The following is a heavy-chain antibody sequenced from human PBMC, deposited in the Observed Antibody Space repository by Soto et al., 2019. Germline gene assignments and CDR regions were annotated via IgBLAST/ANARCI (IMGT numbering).Heavy chain of an antibody. V-gene: IGHV3-23*01. J-gene: IGHJ3*02. CDR1: GFSFSSYC. D-gene: IGHD5-18*01. CDR2: MSATGGST. Sequence: EVQLLESGGDLIQPGGSLRLSCAASGFSFSSYCMSWVRQVPGKGLEWVSGMSATGGSTYYADSVKGRFTTSRDNSRKTLYLQMNSLRADDTAVYYCAKSWGDTWQQSAFDIWALGTMVTVSA. CDR3: AKSWGDTWQQSAFDI.